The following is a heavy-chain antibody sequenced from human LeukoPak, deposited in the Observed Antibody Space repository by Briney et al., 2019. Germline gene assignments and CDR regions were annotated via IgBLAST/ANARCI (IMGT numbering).Heavy chain of an antibody. V-gene: IGHV4-34*01. CDR2: INHSGST. Sequence: KPSETLSLTCAVYGGSFSGYYWSWIRQPPGKGLEWIGEINHSGSTNYNPSLKSRVTISVDTSMNQFSLKLSFVTTADTAVYYCARALGYCSGGSCTRGYNWFDPWGQGTLVTVPS. J-gene: IGHJ5*02. D-gene: IGHD2-15*01. CDR3: ARALGYCSGGSCTRGYNWFDP. CDR1: GGSFSGYY.